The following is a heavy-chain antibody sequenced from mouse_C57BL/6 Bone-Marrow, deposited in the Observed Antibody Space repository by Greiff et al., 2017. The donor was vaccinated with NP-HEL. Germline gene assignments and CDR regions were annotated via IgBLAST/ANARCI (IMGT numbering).Heavy chain of an antibody. V-gene: IGHV1-15*01. J-gene: IGHJ4*01. CDR1: GYTFTDYE. CDR3: TSEGYYYGMGYYAMDY. Sequence: LQESGAELVRPGASVTLSCKASGYTFTDYEMHWVKQTPVHGLEWIGAIDPETGGTAYNQKFKGKAILTADKSSSTAYMELRSLTSEDSAVYYCTSEGYYYGMGYYAMDYWGQGTSVTVSS. D-gene: IGHD1-1*01. CDR2: IDPETGGT.